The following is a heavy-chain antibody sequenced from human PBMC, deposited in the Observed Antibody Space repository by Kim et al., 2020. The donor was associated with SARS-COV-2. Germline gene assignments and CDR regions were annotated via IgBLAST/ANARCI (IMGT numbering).Heavy chain of an antibody. D-gene: IGHD3-3*01. CDR3: AKDHKLRFLEWLSFGGCFDY. Sequence: GGSLRLSCAASGFTFGDYAMHWVRQAPGKGLEWVSVISWNSGSIGYADSVKGRFTISRDNAKNSLYLQMNSLRAEDTALYYCAKDHKLRFLEWLSFGGCFDYWGQGTLVTVSS. CDR1: GFTFGDYA. CDR2: ISWNSGSI. J-gene: IGHJ4*02. V-gene: IGHV3-9*01.